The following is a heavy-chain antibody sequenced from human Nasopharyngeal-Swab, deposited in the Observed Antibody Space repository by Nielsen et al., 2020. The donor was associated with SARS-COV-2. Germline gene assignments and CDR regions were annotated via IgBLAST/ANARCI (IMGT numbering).Heavy chain of an antibody. V-gene: IGHV3-33*01. CDR2: IWYDGSNK. CDR1: GFTFSSYG. D-gene: IGHD6-6*01. Sequence: GESLKISCAASGFTFSSYGMHWVRQAPGKGLEWVAVIWYDGSNKYYADSVKGRFTISRDNSKNTLYLQMNSLRAEDTAVYYCATSAARGYFQHWGQGTLVTVSS. J-gene: IGHJ1*01. CDR3: ATSAARGYFQH.